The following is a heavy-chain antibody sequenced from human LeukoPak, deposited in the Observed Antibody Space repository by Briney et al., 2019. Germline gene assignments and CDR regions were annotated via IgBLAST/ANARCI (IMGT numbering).Heavy chain of an antibody. Sequence: SETLSLTCTVSGGSISSYYWSWIRQPPGKGLGWIGYIYYSGSTNYNPFLKSRVTISVDTSKNQFSLKLSSVTAADTAVYYCARGAYCGGDCYHEAFDIWGQGTMVTVSS. CDR2: IYYSGST. J-gene: IGHJ3*02. CDR3: ARGAYCGGDCYHEAFDI. V-gene: IGHV4-59*01. D-gene: IGHD2-21*02. CDR1: GGSISSYY.